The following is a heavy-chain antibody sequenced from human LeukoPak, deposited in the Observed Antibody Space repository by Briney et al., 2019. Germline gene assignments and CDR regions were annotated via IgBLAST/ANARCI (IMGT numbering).Heavy chain of an antibody. CDR1: GFTVSSNY. J-gene: IGHJ3*02. CDR3: ARENGFSGDAFDI. Sequence: GGSLRLSCAASGFTVSSNYMNWVRQAPGKGLEGISYISSSGNTIYYADSVKGRFSISRDNAKNSVYLQMSSLRAEDTAVYYCARENGFSGDAFDIWGQGTMVTVSS. V-gene: IGHV3-48*03. CDR2: ISSSGNTI. D-gene: IGHD3-10*01.